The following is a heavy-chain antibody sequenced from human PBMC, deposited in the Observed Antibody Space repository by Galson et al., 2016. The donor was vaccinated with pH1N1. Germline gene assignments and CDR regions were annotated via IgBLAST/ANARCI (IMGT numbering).Heavy chain of an antibody. V-gene: IGHV5-51*01. CDR3: ARRPRYHDFWSDYSYRAFDV. Sequence: QSGAEVKKPGESLKISCKGSGYTFTSYWIGWVRQMPGKGLEWMGIIYPGDSDTRYSPSFQGQVTISADESISTAYLQWSSLKASDTAMYYCARRPRYHDFWSDYSYRAFDVWGQGTMVTVPS. CDR1: GYTFTSYW. CDR2: IYPGDSDT. D-gene: IGHD3-3*01. J-gene: IGHJ3*01.